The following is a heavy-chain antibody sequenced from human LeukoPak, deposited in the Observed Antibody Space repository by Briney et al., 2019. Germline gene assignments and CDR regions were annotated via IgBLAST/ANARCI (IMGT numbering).Heavy chain of an antibody. J-gene: IGHJ4*02. CDR2: INHSGST. D-gene: IGHD4-17*01. V-gene: IGHV4-34*01. Sequence: SETLSLTCAVYGGSFSGYYWSWIRQPPGKGLEWIGEINHSGSTNYNPPLKSRVTISVDTSKNQFSLKLSSVTAADTAVYYCARVKVRTVTTYLYYFDYWGQGTLVTVSS. CDR1: GGSFSGYY. CDR3: ARVKVRTVTTYLYYFDY.